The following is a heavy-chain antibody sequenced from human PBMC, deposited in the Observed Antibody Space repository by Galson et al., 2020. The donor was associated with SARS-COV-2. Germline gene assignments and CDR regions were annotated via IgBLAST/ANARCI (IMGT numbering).Heavy chain of an antibody. CDR1: GFTFSSYS. Sequence: GESLKISCAASGFTFSSYSMNWVRQAPGKGLEWVSYISSSSSTIYYADSVKGRFTISRDNAKNSLYLQMNSLRDEDTSVYYCARDRGGSYHSGSDYYGMDVWGQGTTVTVSS. V-gene: IGHV3-48*02. CDR3: ARDRGGSYHSGSDYYGMDV. D-gene: IGHD1-26*01. CDR2: ISSSSSTI. J-gene: IGHJ6*02.